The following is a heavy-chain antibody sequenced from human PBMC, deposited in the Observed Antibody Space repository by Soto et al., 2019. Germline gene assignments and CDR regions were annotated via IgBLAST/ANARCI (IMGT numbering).Heavy chain of an antibody. CDR1: GFNLSHPW. D-gene: IGHD3-9*01. V-gene: IGHV3-15*01. CDR2: IKSETDGGTA. J-gene: IGHJ4*02. CDR3: TTGIYYDLLTGYHDVAY. Sequence: EVQLVQSGGGLVKPGGSLRLSCAASGFNLSHPWMTWVRQAAGKGLEWVGRIKSETDGGTADYAAPVKVRITISRDDSKNTVYLQMNSLKTEDTAVYYCTTGIYYDLLTGYHDVAYWGQGTLVTVSS.